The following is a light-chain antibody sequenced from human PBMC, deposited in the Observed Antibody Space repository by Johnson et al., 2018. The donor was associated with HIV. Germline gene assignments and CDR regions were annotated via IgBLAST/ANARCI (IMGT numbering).Light chain of an antibody. CDR1: SSDMGHYA. CDR3: LGWDTSLRPGGI. J-gene: IGLJ1*01. Sequence: HSVLTQPPSVSAAPGQKVTISCSGSSSDMGHYAVSWYQELPGTAPKLLIYENNKRPSGIPDRFSGSKSGTSATLGITGLWPQDWADYLCLGWDTSLRPGGIFGTGTKVTVL. CDR2: ENN. V-gene: IGLV1-41*02.